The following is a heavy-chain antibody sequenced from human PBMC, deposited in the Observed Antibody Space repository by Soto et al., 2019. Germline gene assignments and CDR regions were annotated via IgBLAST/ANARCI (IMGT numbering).Heavy chain of an antibody. D-gene: IGHD6-13*01. J-gene: IGHJ4*02. CDR3: AKGPLTAAGFDY. V-gene: IGHV3-23*01. CDR2: ITGSGGGT. Sequence: EVQLLESGGGLVQPGGSLRLSCAASGFTFSNYAMTWVRQAPRKGLEWVSVITGSGGGTYFVDSVKGRFTISRDNSKNTVYLQMSSLRAEDTAVYYCAKGPLTAAGFDYWGQGTLVTVSS. CDR1: GFTFSNYA.